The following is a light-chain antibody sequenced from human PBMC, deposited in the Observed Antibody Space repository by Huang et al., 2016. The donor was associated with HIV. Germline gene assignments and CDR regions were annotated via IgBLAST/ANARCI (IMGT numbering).Light chain of an antibody. CDR2: GAS. V-gene: IGKV3-20*01. CDR3: QQYDSSQGIS. J-gene: IGKJ5*01. CDR1: QTIKNIY. Sequence: PGERATVSCRVSQTIKNIYLAWYQQKPGQGPRLLIYGASSRATDIPDRFRGSGSGTDFTLTINRLEPEDFAVYYCQQYDSSQGISFGQGTRLEMK.